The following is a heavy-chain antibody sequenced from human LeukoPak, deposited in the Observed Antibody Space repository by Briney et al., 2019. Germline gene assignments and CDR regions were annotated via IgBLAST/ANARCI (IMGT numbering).Heavy chain of an antibody. CDR1: GITINNYA. CDR3: AKVRGTYSSGYFFDY. D-gene: IGHD6-19*01. CDR2: ISWNSGYI. V-gene: IGHV3-9*01. J-gene: IGHJ4*02. Sequence: PGSSLILSCAASGITINNYAMHWVQKAPRKGLEFLSNISWNSGYIGYADSVKGRFTISRDNAKKSLDLQMNSLRAEDTAFYYCAKVRGTYSSGYFFDYWGQGTLVTVSS.